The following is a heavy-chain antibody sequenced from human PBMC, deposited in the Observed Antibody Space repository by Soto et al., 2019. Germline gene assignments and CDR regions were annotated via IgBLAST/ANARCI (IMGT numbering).Heavy chain of an antibody. J-gene: IGHJ6*02. Sequence: SVKVSCKASGGTFSSYAISWVRQAPGQGLEWMGGIIPIFGTANYAQKFQGRVTITADESTSTAYMELSSLRSEDTAVYYCAREKYGSGSYYNAKDYYYYGMDVWGQGTTVTVSS. V-gene: IGHV1-69*13. CDR2: IIPIFGTA. D-gene: IGHD3-10*01. CDR1: GGTFSSYA. CDR3: AREKYGSGSYYNAKDYYYYGMDV.